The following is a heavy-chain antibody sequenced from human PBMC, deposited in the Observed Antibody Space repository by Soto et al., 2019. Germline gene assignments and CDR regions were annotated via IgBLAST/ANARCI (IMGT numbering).Heavy chain of an antibody. V-gene: IGHV1-18*01. D-gene: IGHD3-22*01. Sequence: ASVKVSCKASGYTFTSYGISWVRQAPGQGLEWMGWVSAYNGNTNYAQKLQGRVTMTTDTSTSTAYMELRSLRSDDTAVYYCARVSRFYDSSGYPLPGPYYYYGMDVCGQGTTVTVSS. CDR3: ARVSRFYDSSGYPLPGPYYYYGMDV. CDR2: VSAYNGNT. CDR1: GYTFTSYG. J-gene: IGHJ6*02.